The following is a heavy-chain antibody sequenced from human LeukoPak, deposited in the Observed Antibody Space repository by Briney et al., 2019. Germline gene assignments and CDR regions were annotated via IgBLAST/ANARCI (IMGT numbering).Heavy chain of an antibody. CDR1: GGSISSGDYY. J-gene: IGHJ3*02. Sequence: KSSETLSLTCTVSGGSISSGDYYWSWIRQPPGKGLEWIGYIYYSGSTYYNPSLKSRVTISVDTSKNQFSLKLSSVTAADTAVYYCARVPPTDYDFWSGYYLLDAFDIWGQETMVTVSS. CDR2: IYYSGST. D-gene: IGHD3-3*01. V-gene: IGHV4-30-4*01. CDR3: ARVPPTDYDFWSGYYLLDAFDI.